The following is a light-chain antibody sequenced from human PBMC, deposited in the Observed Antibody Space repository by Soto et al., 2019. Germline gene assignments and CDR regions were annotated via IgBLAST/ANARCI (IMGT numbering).Light chain of an antibody. J-gene: IGKJ5*01. Sequence: FVLTQSPATLSLSPGERATLSCRTSLSVSVYLDWYQQKPGQAPRLLISDASNRATGIPARFSGSGSVTDFTLTISSLEPEDFAVYYCHQRQYRPPITFGQGTRLEIK. V-gene: IGKV3-11*01. CDR1: LSVSVY. CDR3: HQRQYRPPIT. CDR2: DAS.